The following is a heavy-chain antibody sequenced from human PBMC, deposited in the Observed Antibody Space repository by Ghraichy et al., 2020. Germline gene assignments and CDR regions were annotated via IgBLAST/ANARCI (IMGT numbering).Heavy chain of an antibody. V-gene: IGHV4-59*11. CDR3: ASHAPILRYGMDV. CDR2: VDYRGSN. CDR1: GGSISSHY. J-gene: IGHJ6*02. Sequence: GSLRLSCTVSGGSISSHYWSWIRQPPGKGLEWIGYVDYRGSNNYNPSLKSRVTISGDTPNNQFSLKLSSVTAADTAVYYCASHAPILRYGMDVWGPGTTVTVSS.